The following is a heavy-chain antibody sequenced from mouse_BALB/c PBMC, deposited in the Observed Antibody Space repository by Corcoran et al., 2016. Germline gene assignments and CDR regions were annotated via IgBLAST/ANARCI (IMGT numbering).Heavy chain of an antibody. CDR3: ARNDYYAMDY. J-gene: IGHJ4*01. Sequence: EVQLQQSGAELVKPGASVKLSCTASGFNIKDTYMHWVKQRPEQGLEWIGRIDPANGNTKYDPKFQGKATITADTSSNTAYLQLSSLTSEDTAVYCCARNDYYAMDYWGQGTSVTVSS. CDR1: GFNIKDTY. CDR2: IDPANGNT. V-gene: IGHV14-3*02.